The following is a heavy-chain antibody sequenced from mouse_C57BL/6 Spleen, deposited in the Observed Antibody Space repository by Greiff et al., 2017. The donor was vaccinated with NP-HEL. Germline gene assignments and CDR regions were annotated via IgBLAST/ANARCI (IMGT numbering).Heavy chain of an antibody. V-gene: IGHV1-75*01. CDR1: GYTFTDYY. Sequence: QVQLQQSGPELVKPGASVKISCKASGYTFTDYYINWVTQRPGQGLEWIGWIFPGSGSTYYNEKFKGKATLTVDKSSSTAYMLLSSLTSEYSAVYFCARSGNGWYAMDYWGQGTSVTVSS. CDR3: ARSGNGWYAMDY. J-gene: IGHJ4*01. CDR2: IFPGSGST. D-gene: IGHD2-2*01.